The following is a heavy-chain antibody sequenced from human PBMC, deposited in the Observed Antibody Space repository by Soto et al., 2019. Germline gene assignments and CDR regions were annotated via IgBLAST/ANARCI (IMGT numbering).Heavy chain of an antibody. CDR3: ARGSRGVINNWFDP. Sequence: QVQLVQSGAEVKKPGSSVKVSCKASGGTFSSYTISWVRQAPGQGLEWMGRIIPILGIANYAQKFQGRVTITADKSTSTAYMELSSLRSEDTAVYYCARGSRGVINNWFDPWGQGTLVTVSS. V-gene: IGHV1-69*02. CDR2: IIPILGIA. CDR1: GGTFSSYT. D-gene: IGHD3-10*01. J-gene: IGHJ5*02.